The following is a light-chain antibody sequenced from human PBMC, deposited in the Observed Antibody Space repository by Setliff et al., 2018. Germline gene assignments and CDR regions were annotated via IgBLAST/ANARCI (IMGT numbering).Light chain of an antibody. CDR2: NNI. CDR3: QSYDSSLRYV. Sequence: QSVLTQPPSVSGAPGQRVTISCSGNSSNIGAGYEVHWYQHLPGSAPKLLIHNNIXXXLGVXXXXXXXXXXXSXSLDITGLQADDEADYYCQSYDSSLRYVFGSGTKVTVL. J-gene: IGLJ1*01. V-gene: IGLV1-40*01. CDR1: SSNIGAGYE.